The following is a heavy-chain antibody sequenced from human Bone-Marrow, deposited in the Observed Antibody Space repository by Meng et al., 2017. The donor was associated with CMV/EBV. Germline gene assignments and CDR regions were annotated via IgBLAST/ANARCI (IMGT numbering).Heavy chain of an antibody. J-gene: IGHJ4*02. Sequence: ASVKVSCKVSGYTLTELSMHWVRQAPGKGLEWMGGFDPEDGETIYAQKFQGRVTMTEDTSTDTAYMELSSLRSEDTAVYYCATFPLGATAASYYFDYWGQGTLVTVPS. D-gene: IGHD1-26*01. CDR1: GYTLTELS. V-gene: IGHV1-24*01. CDR3: ATFPLGATAASYYFDY. CDR2: FDPEDGET.